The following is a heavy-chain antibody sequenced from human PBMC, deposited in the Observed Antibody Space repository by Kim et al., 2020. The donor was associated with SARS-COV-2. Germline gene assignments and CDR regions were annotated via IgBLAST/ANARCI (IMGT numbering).Heavy chain of an antibody. Sequence: GGSLRLSCAASGFTFSSYWMHWVRQAPGKGLVWVSRINSDGSSTSYADSVKGRFTISRDNAKNTLYLQMNSLRAEDTAVYYCARGPYYYDSSGYYSFFYWGQGTLVTVSS. D-gene: IGHD3-22*01. V-gene: IGHV3-74*01. J-gene: IGHJ4*02. CDR2: INSDGSST. CDR1: GFTFSSYW. CDR3: ARGPYYYDSSGYYSFFY.